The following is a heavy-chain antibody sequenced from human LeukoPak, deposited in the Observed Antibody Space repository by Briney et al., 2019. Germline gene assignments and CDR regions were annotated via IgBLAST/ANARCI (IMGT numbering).Heavy chain of an antibody. V-gene: IGHV1-69*05. CDR1: GGTFSSYA. D-gene: IGHD1-26*01. Sequence: SVKVSCKASGGTFSSYAISWVRQAPGQGLEWMGGIIPIFGTANYAQKFQGRVMITTDESTSTAYMELSSLRSEDTAVYYCARVRSGSYSRYYFDYWGQGTLVTVSS. J-gene: IGHJ4*02. CDR2: IIPIFGTA. CDR3: ARVRSGSYSRYYFDY.